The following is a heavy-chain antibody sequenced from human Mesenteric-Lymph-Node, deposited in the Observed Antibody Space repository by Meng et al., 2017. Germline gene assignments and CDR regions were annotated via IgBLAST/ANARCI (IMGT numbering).Heavy chain of an antibody. V-gene: IGHV1-18*01. CDR3: ARAFEVTAIVYFDY. CDR2: ISAYNGHT. J-gene: IGHJ4*02. D-gene: IGHD2-21*02. Sequence: QVERWQSGGEGSKPGASVKVACKASGHSFSSYGISWVRQAPGQGLEWMGWISAYNGHTNYAQKFQGRVTMTTDTSTSTAYMELRSLRSDDTAVYYCARAFEVTAIVYFDYWGQGTLVTVSS. CDR1: GHSFSSYG.